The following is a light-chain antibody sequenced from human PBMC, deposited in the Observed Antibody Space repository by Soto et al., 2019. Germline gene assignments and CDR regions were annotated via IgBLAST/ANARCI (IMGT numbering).Light chain of an antibody. Sequence: QPVLTQPPSVSGAPGQRVTISCTGSSSNIGAGYDVHWYQQLPGTAPKLLIYGNSNRPSGVPDRFSGSKSGTSASLAITGLQADDEADYYCQSYDSSLSGFFVFGAGTKLTVL. CDR1: SSNIGAGYD. J-gene: IGLJ1*01. CDR2: GNS. V-gene: IGLV1-40*01. CDR3: QSYDSSLSGFFV.